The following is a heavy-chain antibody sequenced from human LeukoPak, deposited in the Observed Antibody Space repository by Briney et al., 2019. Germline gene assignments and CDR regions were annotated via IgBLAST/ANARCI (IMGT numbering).Heavy chain of an antibody. V-gene: IGHV1-3*01. D-gene: IGHD1-1*01. J-gene: IGHJ4*02. Sequence: GASVKVSCKASGYTFTSYAMHWVRQAPGQRLEWMGWINAGNGNTKYSQEFQGRVTMTTDTSTSTAYMELRSLRSDDTAVYYCARGNWNVDYWGQGTLVTVSS. CDR1: GYTFTSYA. CDR3: ARGNWNVDY. CDR2: INAGNGNT.